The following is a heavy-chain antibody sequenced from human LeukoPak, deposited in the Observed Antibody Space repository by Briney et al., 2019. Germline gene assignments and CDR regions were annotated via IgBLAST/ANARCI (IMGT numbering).Heavy chain of an antibody. CDR2: IYPGDSDT. V-gene: IGHV5-51*01. Sequence: GESLKISCKGSGYSFTSYWIGWVRQMPGKGLEWMGIIYPGDSDTRYSPSFQGQVTISAAKSISTAYLQWNSLKALDTAMYYCARSTSGWYNGFDYWGQGTLVTVSS. J-gene: IGHJ4*02. D-gene: IGHD6-19*01. CDR3: ARSTSGWYNGFDY. CDR1: GYSFTSYW.